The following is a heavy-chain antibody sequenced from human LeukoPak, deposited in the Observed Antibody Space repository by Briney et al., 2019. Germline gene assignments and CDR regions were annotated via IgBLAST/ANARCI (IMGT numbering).Heavy chain of an antibody. CDR2: IYYSGST. V-gene: IGHV4-39*07. CDR3: ARPGYDSSGYYFSV. J-gene: IGHJ4*02. Sequence: SETLSLTCTVSGGSISSSSYYWGWIRQPPGKGLEWIGSIYYSGSTYYNPSLKSRVTISVDTSKNQFSLKLSSVTAADTAVYYCARPGYDSSGYYFSVWGQGTLVTVSS. D-gene: IGHD3-22*01. CDR1: GGSISSSSYY.